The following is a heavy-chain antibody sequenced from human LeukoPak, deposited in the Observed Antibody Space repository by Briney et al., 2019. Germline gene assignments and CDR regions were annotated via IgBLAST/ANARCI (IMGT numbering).Heavy chain of an antibody. D-gene: IGHD3-10*01. Sequence: ASVKVSCKASGYTFTGYYIHWVRQAPGQGLEWIGLINPTGTRTGYAQKFQGRVTMTRDMSTSTDYMELSSLRSEDTAIYYCARDNSVGDIAWWFDPWGQGTLVTVSA. CDR1: GYTFTGYY. V-gene: IGHV1-46*01. CDR2: INPTGTRT. CDR3: ARDNSVGDIAWWFDP. J-gene: IGHJ5*02.